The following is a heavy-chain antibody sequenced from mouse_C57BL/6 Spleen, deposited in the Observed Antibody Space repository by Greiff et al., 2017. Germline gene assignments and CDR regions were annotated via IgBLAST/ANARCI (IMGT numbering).Heavy chain of an antibody. Sequence: QVQLQQSGAELAKPGASVKLSCKASGYTFTSYWMHWVKQRPGQGLEWICYITPSSGYTKYNQKFKDKATLTADKSSSTAYMQLSSLTYEDSAVYYCASYGSSLGGFAYWGQGTLVTVSA. CDR2: ITPSSGYT. CDR3: ASYGSSLGGFAY. J-gene: IGHJ3*01. V-gene: IGHV1-7*01. D-gene: IGHD1-1*01. CDR1: GYTFTSYW.